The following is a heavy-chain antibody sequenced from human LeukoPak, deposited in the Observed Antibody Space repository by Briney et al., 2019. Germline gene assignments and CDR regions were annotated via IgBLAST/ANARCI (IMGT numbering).Heavy chain of an antibody. J-gene: IGHJ4*02. CDR3: AKGAYGYSSGWPFDY. Sequence: GGSLRLSCAASGFTFSSYAMSWVRQAPGKGLEWVSVISGGGGSTYYADSVTGRFTVSRENSKNTLYLQMNSLRAEDTAVYYCAKGAYGYSSGWPFDYWGQGTLVTVSS. CDR1: GFTFSSYA. D-gene: IGHD6-19*01. V-gene: IGHV3-23*01. CDR2: ISGGGGST.